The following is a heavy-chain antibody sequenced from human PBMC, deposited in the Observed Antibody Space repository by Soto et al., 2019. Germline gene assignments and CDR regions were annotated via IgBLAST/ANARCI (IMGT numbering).Heavy chain of an antibody. V-gene: IGHV3-23*01. D-gene: IGHD2-2*01. CDR1: GFTFSSYA. CDR3: AKGVWVYCSSTSCYAPFDY. Sequence: EVQLLESGGGLVQPGGSLRLSCAASGFTFSSYAMSWVRPAPGKGLEWVSAISGSGGSTYYADSVKGRFTISRDNSKNTLYLQMNSLRAEDTAVYYCAKGVWVYCSSTSCYAPFDYWGQGTLVTVSS. J-gene: IGHJ4*02. CDR2: ISGSGGST.